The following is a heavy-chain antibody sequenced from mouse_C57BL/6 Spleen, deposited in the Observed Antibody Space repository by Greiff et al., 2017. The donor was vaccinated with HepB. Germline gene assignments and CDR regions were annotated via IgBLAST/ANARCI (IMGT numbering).Heavy chain of an antibody. D-gene: IGHD2-1*01. V-gene: IGHV1-58*01. CDR1: GYTFTSYG. CDR3: ARRTNYYGNYYWYFDV. CDR2: IYIGNGYT. Sequence: EVQLQESGAELVRPGSSVKMSCKTSGYTFTSYGINWVKQRPGQGLEWIGYIYIGNGYTEYNEKFKGKATLASDTSSSTAYMQLSSLTSEDSAIYFCARRTNYYGNYYWYFDVWGTGTTVTVSS. J-gene: IGHJ1*03.